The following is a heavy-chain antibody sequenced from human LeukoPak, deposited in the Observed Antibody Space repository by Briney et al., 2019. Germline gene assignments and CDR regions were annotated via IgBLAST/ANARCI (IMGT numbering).Heavy chain of an antibody. V-gene: IGHV3-21*01. J-gene: IGHJ6*02. D-gene: IGHD1-14*01. CDR3: XXAXXNWYXPLVDYYYGLDV. Sequence: GGSLRLSCAASGFTFSSYSMNWVRQAPGKGLEWVSSISSSSSYIYYADSVKGRFTMSRDNAKNSLYLQINSLRAEDTAVYYCXXAXXNWYXPLVDYYYGLDVWGQGTTVTVPS. CDR1: GFTFSSYS. CDR2: ISSSSSYI.